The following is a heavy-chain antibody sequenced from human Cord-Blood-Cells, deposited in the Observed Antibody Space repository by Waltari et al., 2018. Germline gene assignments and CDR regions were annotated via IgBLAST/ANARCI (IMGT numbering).Heavy chain of an antibody. D-gene: IGHD5-12*01. Sequence: QVQLVQSGAEVKKPGASVKVSCKASGYTFTSYAMHWVRQAPGQRLEWMGWINAGNGNTKYSQKFQGRVTITRDTSASTAYMELSSLRSEDTAVYYCARVKALGRRDGYNSGNHDAFDIWGQGTMVTVSS. J-gene: IGHJ3*02. V-gene: IGHV1-3*01. CDR2: INAGNGNT. CDR3: ARVKALGRRDGYNSGNHDAFDI. CDR1: GYTFTSYA.